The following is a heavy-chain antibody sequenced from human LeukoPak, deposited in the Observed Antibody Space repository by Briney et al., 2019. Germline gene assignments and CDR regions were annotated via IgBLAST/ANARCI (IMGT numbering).Heavy chain of an antibody. Sequence: ASVKVSCKASGYTFTTYYIHWVRQAPGQGLECMGIINPSGGSATYAQKFQGRVTMTRDMSTSTVYMELSSLGSEDTAVYYCAKGPTGYCSSTTCYHNYMDVWGKGTTVTVSS. CDR1: GYTFTTYY. CDR2: INPSGGSA. J-gene: IGHJ6*03. D-gene: IGHD2-2*03. CDR3: AKGPTGYCSSTTCYHNYMDV. V-gene: IGHV1-46*01.